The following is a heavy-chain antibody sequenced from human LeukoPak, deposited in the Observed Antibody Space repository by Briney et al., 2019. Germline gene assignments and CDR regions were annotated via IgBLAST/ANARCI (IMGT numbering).Heavy chain of an antibody. V-gene: IGHV4-34*01. CDR1: GWSFSGYY. CDR3: ARVGLPYYYGSGSYSPASNAFDI. CDR2: INHSGST. J-gene: IGHJ3*02. D-gene: IGHD3-10*01. Sequence: SETLSLTCAVYGWSFSGYYWSWIRQPPGKGLEWIGEINHSGSTNYNPSLKSRVTISVDTSKNQFSLKLSSVTAADTAVYYCARVGLPYYYGSGSYSPASNAFDIWGQGTMVTVSS.